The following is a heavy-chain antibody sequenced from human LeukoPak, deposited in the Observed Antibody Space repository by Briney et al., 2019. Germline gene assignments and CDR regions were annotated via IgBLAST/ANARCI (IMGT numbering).Heavy chain of an antibody. CDR3: ARRGSGRNWFDP. J-gene: IGHJ5*02. D-gene: IGHD6-19*01. Sequence: SETLSLTCTVSGGSVSSSDYYWGWIRQPPGKELEWIASIFYSGRTCYNPSLKSGVTISVDTSKNQFSLNLSSVTAADTARYYCARRGSGRNWFDPWGQGTLVTVSS. V-gene: IGHV4-39*01. CDR2: IFYSGRT. CDR1: GGSVSSSDYY.